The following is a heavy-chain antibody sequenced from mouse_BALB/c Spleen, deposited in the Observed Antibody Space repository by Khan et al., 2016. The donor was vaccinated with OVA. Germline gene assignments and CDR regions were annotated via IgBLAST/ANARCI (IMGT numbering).Heavy chain of an antibody. Sequence: QIQLVQSGPELKKPGETVKISCKASGYTFTNYGMNWVKQAPGKGLKWMGWINTYTGEPTYADDFKGRFAFSLETSASTAYLQINNLKNEDMATYFCAKTYYSYDWYFDVWGAGTTVTVSS. D-gene: IGHD2-12*01. CDR3: AKTYYSYDWYFDV. CDR1: GYTFTNYG. V-gene: IGHV9-1*02. CDR2: INTYTGEP. J-gene: IGHJ1*01.